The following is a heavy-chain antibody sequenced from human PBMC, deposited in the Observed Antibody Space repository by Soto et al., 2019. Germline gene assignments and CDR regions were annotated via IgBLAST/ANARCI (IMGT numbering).Heavy chain of an antibody. CDR3: ARASVAFDI. Sequence: ETLSLTCTVSDGSSSSGSYYWSWIRQSPGKGLEWIGYIYYTGATNYNPSLKSRVTISADTSKNQFSLMLTSVTVADTAVYYCARASVAFDIWGQGTMVTVSS. V-gene: IGHV4-61*01. CDR2: IYYTGAT. J-gene: IGHJ3*02. CDR1: DGSSSSGSYY.